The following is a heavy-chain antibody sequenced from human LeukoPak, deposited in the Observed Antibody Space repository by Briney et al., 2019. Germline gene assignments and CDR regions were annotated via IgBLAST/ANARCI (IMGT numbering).Heavy chain of an antibody. CDR2: ISYSGTT. D-gene: IGHD3-10*01. V-gene: IGHV4-39*07. J-gene: IGHJ5*01. Sequence: SETLSLTCIVSGRSISSSIYYWGWIRQPPGKGLECVGRISYSGTTYYNPSLKSRVTMSVDTSKNQFSLNLSSVTAADTAVYYCATMVQGVHTYFGSWGQGNLVAVSS. CDR3: ATMVQGVHTYFGS. CDR1: GRSISSSIYY.